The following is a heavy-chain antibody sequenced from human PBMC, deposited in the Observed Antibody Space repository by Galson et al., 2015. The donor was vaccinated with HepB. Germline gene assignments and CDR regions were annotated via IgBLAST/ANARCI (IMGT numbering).Heavy chain of an antibody. CDR1: GYSFTSYW. V-gene: IGHV5-10-1*01. D-gene: IGHD3-16*01. CDR2: IDPSDSYT. CDR3: ARHLGEVEPTGEYGMDV. Sequence: QSGAEVKKPGESLRISCKGSGYSFTSYWISWVRQMPGKGLEWMGRIDPSDSYTNYSPSFQGHVTISADKSISTAYLQWSSLKASDTAMYYCARHLGEVEPTGEYGMDVWGQGTTVTISS. J-gene: IGHJ6*02.